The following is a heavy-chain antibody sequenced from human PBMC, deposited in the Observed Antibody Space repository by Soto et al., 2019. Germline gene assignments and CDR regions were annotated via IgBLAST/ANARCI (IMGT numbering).Heavy chain of an antibody. V-gene: IGHV1-18*01. CDR2: ISAYNGNT. CDR1: GYTFTSYG. CDR3: ARGKNREAPHYNWFDP. Sequence: EASVKVSCKASGYTFTSYGISWVRQAPGQGLEWMGWISAYNGNTNYAQKLQGRVTMTTDTSTSTAYMELRSLRSDDTAVYYCARGKNREAPHYNWFDPWGQGTLVTVSS. J-gene: IGHJ5*02. D-gene: IGHD3-16*02.